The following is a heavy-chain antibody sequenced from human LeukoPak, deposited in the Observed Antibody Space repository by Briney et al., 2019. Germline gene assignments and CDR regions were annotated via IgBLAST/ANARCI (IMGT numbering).Heavy chain of an antibody. CDR2: INTDGSST. CDR1: GFTFSSYW. Sequence: GGSLRLSCAASGFTFSSYWMHWVRQAPGEGLVWVSRINTDGSSTIYADSVKGRFTMSRDNAKNTLYLQMNSLRAEDTAVYYCARDLAAHFDHWGQGTLVTVSS. D-gene: IGHD6-19*01. CDR3: ARDLAAHFDH. J-gene: IGHJ4*02. V-gene: IGHV3-74*01.